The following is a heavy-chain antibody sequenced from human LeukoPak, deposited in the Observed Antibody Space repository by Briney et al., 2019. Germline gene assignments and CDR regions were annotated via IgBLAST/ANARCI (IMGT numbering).Heavy chain of an antibody. D-gene: IGHD2-21*02. CDR1: GFTFSSYA. J-gene: IGHJ1*01. Sequence: GGSLRLSCAGSGFTFSSYAMSWVRQAPGKGLEWVSVISSTGGSTFYADSVKGRFTISRDNAQNSMYLQMNSLRVEDTAVYYCTSWGDTTAEYFQRWGQGTLVTVSS. CDR2: ISSTGGST. CDR3: TSWGDTTAEYFQR. V-gene: IGHV3-23*01.